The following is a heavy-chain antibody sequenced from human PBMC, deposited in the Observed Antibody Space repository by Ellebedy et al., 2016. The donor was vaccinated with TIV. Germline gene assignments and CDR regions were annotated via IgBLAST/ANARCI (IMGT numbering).Heavy chain of an antibody. Sequence: GESLKISCAASGFTFDDYGMSWVRQAPGKGLEWVSGINWNGGSTYYADSVKGRFTISRDNSKKTLYLQMNSLRAEDTAVYYCARGGQDIVVVPADWGQGTLVAVSS. CDR1: GFTFDDYG. D-gene: IGHD2-2*01. J-gene: IGHJ4*02. V-gene: IGHV3-20*04. CDR2: INWNGGST. CDR3: ARGGQDIVVVPAD.